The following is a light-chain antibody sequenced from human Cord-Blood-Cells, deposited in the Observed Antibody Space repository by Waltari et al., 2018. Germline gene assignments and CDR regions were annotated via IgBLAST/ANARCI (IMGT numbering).Light chain of an antibody. CDR3: NSRDSSGNHVV. J-gene: IGLJ2*01. Sequence: SSELTQDPAVSVALGQTVRITCQGDSLRSYYASWYQQKTGQAPVLVIYGKNNRPSGITDQFSGSSSGNTASLTITGAQAEDEADYYCNSRDSSGNHVVFGGGTKLTVL. CDR1: SLRSYY. CDR2: GKN. V-gene: IGLV3-19*01.